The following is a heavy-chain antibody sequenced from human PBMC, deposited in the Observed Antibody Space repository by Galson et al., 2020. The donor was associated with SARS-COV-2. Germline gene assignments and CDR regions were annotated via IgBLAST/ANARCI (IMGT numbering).Heavy chain of an antibody. D-gene: IGHD3-9*01. V-gene: IGHV4-59*08. CDR1: GGSMSSFF. Sequence: ASETLSLTCTVSGGSMSSFFWSWIRRPPGKGLEWVGHIFYRGSTKYNPSLRGRVSMSIDASRNQFSLTLTSVTAADTAVYYCARLSGLTEYYVVPDAYQIWGRGTLATVSS. CDR2: IFYRGST. J-gene: IGHJ3*02. CDR3: ARLSGLTEYYVVPDAYQI.